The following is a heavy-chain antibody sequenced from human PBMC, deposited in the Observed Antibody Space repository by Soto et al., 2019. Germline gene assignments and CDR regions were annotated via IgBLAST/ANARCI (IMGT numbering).Heavy chain of an antibody. CDR1: GFTFSNAW. Sequence: PGGSLRLSCAASGFTFSNAWMDWVRQAPGKGLEWVGRIKSISDGGTTDCAGPVKGRFTISRDDSKDTLYLQMSSLTTEDTAVYYCTTDLRWEQHLVYDYWGQGTLVTVSS. D-gene: IGHD6-13*01. J-gene: IGHJ4*02. V-gene: IGHV3-15*01. CDR2: IKSISDGGTT. CDR3: TTDLRWEQHLVYDY.